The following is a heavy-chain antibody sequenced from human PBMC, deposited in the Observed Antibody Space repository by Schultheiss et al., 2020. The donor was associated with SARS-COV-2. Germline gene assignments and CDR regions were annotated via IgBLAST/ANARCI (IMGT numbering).Heavy chain of an antibody. CDR2: ISAYNGNT. CDR3: ARGPGDPNTVPPYYYYYGMDV. V-gene: IGHV1-18*04. J-gene: IGHJ6*02. CDR1: GYTFTSYY. Sequence: ASVKVSCKASGYTFTSYYMHWVRQAPGQGLEWMGWISAYNGNTNYAQKLQGRVTMTTDTSTSTAYMELRSLRSDDTAVYYCARGPGDPNTVPPYYYYYGMDVWGQGTTVTVSS. D-gene: IGHD4-17*01.